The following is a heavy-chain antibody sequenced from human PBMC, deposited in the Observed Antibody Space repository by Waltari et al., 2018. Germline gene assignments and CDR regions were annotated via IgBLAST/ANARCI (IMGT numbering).Heavy chain of an antibody. D-gene: IGHD1-1*01. CDR2: ISDNSGST. V-gene: IGHV3-23*01. CDR3: AKSGDNYVVYFDS. CDR1: GFPFSRYA. Sequence: EVRLLESGGGSVKPGGSLRLSCVGSGFPFSRYAMSWVRQAPGKGLEWVSGISDNSGSTYYADSVKGRFTISRDNFKNTLFLDLNSLRAEDTAAYYCAKSGDNYVVYFDSWGQGSLVSVSS. J-gene: IGHJ4*02.